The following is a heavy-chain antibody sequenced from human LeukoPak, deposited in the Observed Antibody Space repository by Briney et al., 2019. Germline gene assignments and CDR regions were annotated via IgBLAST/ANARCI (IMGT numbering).Heavy chain of an antibody. CDR1: GYTFTSYY. CDR3: ARDCVDCGGDCYLDAFDI. V-gene: IGHV1-46*01. J-gene: IGHJ3*02. D-gene: IGHD2-21*01. Sequence: EASVKVSCKASGYTFTSYYMHWVRQAPGQGLEWMGIINPSGGSTSYAQKFQGRVTMTRDTSTSTVYMELSSLRSEDTAVYYCARDCVDCGGDCYLDAFDICGQGTMVTVSS. CDR2: INPSGGST.